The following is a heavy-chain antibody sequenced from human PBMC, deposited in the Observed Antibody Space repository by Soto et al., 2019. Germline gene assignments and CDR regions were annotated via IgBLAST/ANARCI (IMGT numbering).Heavy chain of an antibody. V-gene: IGHV1-3*01. CDR2: INAGNGNT. Sequence: QVQLVQSGAEVKKPGASVKVSCKASGYTFTSYAMHWVRQAPGQRLEWMGWINAGNGNTKYSQKFQGRVTISTDKSASTAYMELSSLRSEDTAVYYCATSDYYPYGMYVWGQGTTVTVSS. CDR3: ATSDYYPYGMYV. J-gene: IGHJ6*02. CDR1: GYTFTSYA.